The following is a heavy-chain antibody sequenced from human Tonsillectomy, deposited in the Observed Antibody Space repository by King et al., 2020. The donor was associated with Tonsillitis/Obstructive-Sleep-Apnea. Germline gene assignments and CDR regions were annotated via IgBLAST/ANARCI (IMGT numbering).Heavy chain of an antibody. V-gene: IGHV3-13*04. CDR2: IGTAGDT. D-gene: IGHD2-15*01. CDR3: SRRDCSGGSCYSGVSDYYYYYMDV. Sequence: VQLVESGGGLVQPGGSLRLSCAASGFTFSSYDMHWVRQATGKGLEWVSTIGTAGDTYYPGSVKGRFTVSRENAKNSLYLKMNSLRAGDTAVYYFSRRDCSGGSCYSGVSDYYYYYMDVWGKGTTVTVSS. CDR1: GFTFSSYD. J-gene: IGHJ6*03.